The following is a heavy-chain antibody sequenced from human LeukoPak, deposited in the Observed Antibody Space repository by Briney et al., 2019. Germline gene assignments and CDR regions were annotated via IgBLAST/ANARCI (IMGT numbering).Heavy chain of an antibody. Sequence: TGGSLRLSCAASGFNFSSYGMHWVRQAPGKGLEWVAVVWYDGSKKYSADSVKGRITISRDDSKNTLYLQMNSLRAEDTAVYYCARGVGYYDSSGTIDYWGQGTLVTASS. J-gene: IGHJ4*02. D-gene: IGHD3-22*01. V-gene: IGHV3-33*01. CDR1: GFNFSSYG. CDR3: ARGVGYYDSSGTIDY. CDR2: VWYDGSKK.